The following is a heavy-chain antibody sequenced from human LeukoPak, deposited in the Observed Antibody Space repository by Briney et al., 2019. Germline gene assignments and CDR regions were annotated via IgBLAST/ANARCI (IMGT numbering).Heavy chain of an antibody. V-gene: IGHV4-39*07. Sequence: SETLSLTCTVSGGSISSSSYYWGWIRQPPGKGLEWIGEINHSGSTNYNPSLKSRVTISVDTSKNQFSLKLSSVTAADTAVYYCAGQVDYWGQGTLVTVSS. CDR2: INHSGST. J-gene: IGHJ4*02. CDR1: GGSISSSSYY. CDR3: AGQVDY.